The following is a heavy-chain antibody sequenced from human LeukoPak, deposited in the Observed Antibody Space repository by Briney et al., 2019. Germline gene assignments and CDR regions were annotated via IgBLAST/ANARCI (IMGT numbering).Heavy chain of an antibody. CDR1: GFTFSSYA. J-gene: IGHJ6*03. V-gene: IGHV3-23*01. CDR3: AKHFYDSSGYSYYYMDV. CDR2: ISGSGGST. D-gene: IGHD3-22*01. Sequence: GGSLRLSCAASGFTFSSYAMSWVRQAPGKGLEWVSAISGSGGSTYYADSVKGRFTISRDNSKNTLYLQMNSLRAEDTAVYYCAKHFYDSSGYSYYYMDVWGKGTTVTVSS.